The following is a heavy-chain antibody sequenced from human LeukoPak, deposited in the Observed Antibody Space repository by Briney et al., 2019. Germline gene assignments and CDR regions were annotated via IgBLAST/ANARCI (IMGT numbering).Heavy chain of an antibody. J-gene: IGHJ4*02. V-gene: IGHV4-34*01. CDR1: GGSFSGYY. CDR3: ARGAPGISTTYYDFWSGYYSFDY. Sequence: PSETLSLTCAVYGGSFSGYYWSWIRQPPGKGLEWIGEINHSGSTNYNPSLKSRVTISVDTSKSQFSLKLSSVTAADTAVYYCARGAPGISTTYYDFWSGYYSFDYWGQGTLVTVSS. CDR2: INHSGST. D-gene: IGHD3-3*01.